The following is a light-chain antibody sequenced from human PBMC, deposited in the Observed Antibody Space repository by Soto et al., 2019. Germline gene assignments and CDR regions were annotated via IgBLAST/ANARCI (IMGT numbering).Light chain of an antibody. CDR3: QQRSNWPPMLT. Sequence: EIVLTQAPSTLSFSPGARVTLSCRASQSVSSYLAWYQQKPGQAPRLLIYDASNRATGIPARFSGSGSGTDFTLTISSLEPEDFAVYYCQQRSNWPPMLTFGGGTKVDIK. CDR2: DAS. CDR1: QSVSSY. J-gene: IGKJ4*01. V-gene: IGKV3-11*01.